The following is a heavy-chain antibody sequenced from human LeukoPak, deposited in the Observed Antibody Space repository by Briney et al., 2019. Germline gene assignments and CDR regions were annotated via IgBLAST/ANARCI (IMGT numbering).Heavy chain of an antibody. CDR3: AKDQTGSAYCGGDCYPEYFQH. V-gene: IGHV3-23*01. J-gene: IGHJ1*01. D-gene: IGHD2-21*01. CDR1: GFTFSSYA. Sequence: PGGSLRLSCAASGFTFSSYAMSWLRQAPGKGLEWVSAISGSGGSTYYADSVKGRFTISRDNSKNTLYLQMNSLRAEDTAVYYCAKDQTGSAYCGGDCYPEYFQHWGQGTLVTVSS. CDR2: ISGSGGST.